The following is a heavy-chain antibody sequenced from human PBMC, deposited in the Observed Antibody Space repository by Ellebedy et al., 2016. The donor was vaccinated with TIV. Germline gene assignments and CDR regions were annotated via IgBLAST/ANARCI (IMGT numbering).Heavy chain of an antibody. Sequence: SETLSLTCTVSGGSISSHYWSWIRQPPGKGLEWIGYIYNSGSTNYSPSLRSRPTISLDASKNQFSLKLSSVTAADTAMYYCARVLRFPSSGWSGFHYYFDSWGQGTLVTVSS. CDR3: ARVLRFPSSGWSGFHYYFDS. CDR2: IYNSGST. V-gene: IGHV4-59*11. CDR1: GGSISSHY. D-gene: IGHD6-19*01. J-gene: IGHJ4*02.